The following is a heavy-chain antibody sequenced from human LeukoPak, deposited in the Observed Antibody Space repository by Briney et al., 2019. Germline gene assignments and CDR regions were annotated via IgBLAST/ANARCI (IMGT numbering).Heavy chain of an antibody. Sequence: ASVKVSCKASGYTFTSYGISWVRQAPGQGLEWMGWISAYDGNTNYAQELQGRVTMTTDTFTSTAYMELRSLRSDDTAVYYCARTGATIFGVVTSGYWGQGTLVTVSS. CDR3: ARTGATIFGVVTSGY. V-gene: IGHV1-18*01. CDR2: ISAYDGNT. D-gene: IGHD3-3*01. CDR1: GYTFTSYG. J-gene: IGHJ4*02.